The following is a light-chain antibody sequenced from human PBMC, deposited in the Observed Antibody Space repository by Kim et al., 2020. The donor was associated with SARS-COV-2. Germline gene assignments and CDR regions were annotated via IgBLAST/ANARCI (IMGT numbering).Light chain of an antibody. J-gene: IGKJ1*01. CDR2: GAS. CDR1: QTISSSY. Sequence: EIVLTQSPGTLSLSPGESATLSCRASQTISSSYLAWYQQKRGQAPKLLIYGASSRATGIPYRFSGSGSGTDFTLTISRLEPEDFAVYYCQQYDSSPRTFGQGTKVDIK. CDR3: QQYDSSPRT. V-gene: IGKV3-20*01.